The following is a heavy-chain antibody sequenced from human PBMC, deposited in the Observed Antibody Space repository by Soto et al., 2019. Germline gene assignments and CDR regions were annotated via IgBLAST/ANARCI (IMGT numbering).Heavy chain of an antibody. J-gene: IGHJ4*02. CDR3: ARHTTNPYKIDY. D-gene: IGHD1-1*01. V-gene: IGHV3-21*02. CDR1: GFSFSSYS. CDR2: IGSSSTYI. Sequence: EVQLVESGGGLVKPAGSLRLSCAASGFSFSSYSMNWVRQAPGEGLEWVSSIGSSSTYIYYADSVKGRFTISRDNAKNSLYLQMNSLRAEDTAVYYCARHTTNPYKIDYWGQGTLVTVSA.